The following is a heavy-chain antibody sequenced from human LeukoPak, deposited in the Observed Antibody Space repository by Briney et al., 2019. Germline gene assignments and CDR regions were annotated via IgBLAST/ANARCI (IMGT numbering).Heavy chain of an antibody. CDR1: GGSISSYY. Sequence: SEILSLTCTVSGGSISSYYWSWIRQPAGKGLEWIGEINHSGNTNYNPSLKSRVTMSVDTSKNQFSLKLNSVTAADTAVYYCARRRDYLSHFDYWGQGTLVTVSS. D-gene: IGHD4-11*01. V-gene: IGHV4-34*01. J-gene: IGHJ4*02. CDR2: INHSGNT. CDR3: ARRRDYLSHFDY.